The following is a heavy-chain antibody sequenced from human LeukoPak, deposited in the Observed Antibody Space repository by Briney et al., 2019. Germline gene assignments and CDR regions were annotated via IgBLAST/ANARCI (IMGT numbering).Heavy chain of an antibody. Sequence: SETLSLTCAVYGGSFSGYYWSWIRQPPGKGLEWIGEINHSGSTNYNPSLKSRVTISVDTSKNQFSLKLSPVTAADTAVYYCATLDFDYWGQGTLVTVSS. CDR2: INHSGST. CDR3: ATLDFDY. CDR1: GGSFSGYY. V-gene: IGHV4-34*01. J-gene: IGHJ4*02.